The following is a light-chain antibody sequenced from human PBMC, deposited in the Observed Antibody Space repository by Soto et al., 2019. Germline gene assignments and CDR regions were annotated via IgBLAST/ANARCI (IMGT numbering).Light chain of an antibody. CDR2: EAS. J-gene: IGKJ1*01. CDR1: QSVSSN. Sequence: EMVMTQSPATLPVSPGDRCTRSCRASQSVSSNLAWYQQRPGQAPRLLMYEASNRATGVPARFSGSGSGTDFTLTISSLEPEDFAIYYCQQRRNWPPTFGQGTKVDIK. V-gene: IGKV3-11*01. CDR3: QQRRNWPPT.